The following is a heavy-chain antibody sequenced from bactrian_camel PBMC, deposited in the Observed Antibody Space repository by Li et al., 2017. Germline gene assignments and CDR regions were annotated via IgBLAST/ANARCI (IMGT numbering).Heavy chain of an antibody. CDR2: MISTGGRT. V-gene: IGHV3S40*01. Sequence: DVQLVESGGGSVQLGDTLTLSCTASGFTFSRSAMSWVRQAPGKGLEWVSVMISTGGRTYYADAGKGRFTISKDSAENTLYLQMNSLKSEDTALYYCDTWGYAYWGQGTQVTVS. J-gene: IGHJ4*01. CDR1: GFTFSRSA. CDR3: DTWGYAY. D-gene: IGHD5*01.